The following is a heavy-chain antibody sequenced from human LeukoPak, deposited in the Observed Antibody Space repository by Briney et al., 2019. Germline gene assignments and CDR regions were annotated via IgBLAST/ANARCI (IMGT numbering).Heavy chain of an antibody. D-gene: IGHD1-1*01. CDR1: GYTFSSYG. CDR3: ARVYNWNGYFDF. J-gene: IGHJ4*02. Sequence: ASVKVSCKASGYTFSSYGISWVRQAPGQGLEWMGWINPSGGSTTYAQKFQGRVTMTRDTSTSTVHMDLSSLRSEDTAVYYCARVYNWNGYFDFWGQGTLVTVSS. CDR2: INPSGGST. V-gene: IGHV1-46*01.